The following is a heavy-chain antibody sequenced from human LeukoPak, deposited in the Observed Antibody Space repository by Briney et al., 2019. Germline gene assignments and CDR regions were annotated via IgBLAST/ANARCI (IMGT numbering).Heavy chain of an antibody. Sequence: ASVKVSCKASGYTFTGYYMHWVRQAPGQGLEWMGWINPNSGGTNYAQKFQGWVTMTRDTSISTAYMELSRLRSDDTAVYYCASGYSSSWYAFDIWGQGTMVTVSS. V-gene: IGHV1-2*04. CDR2: INPNSGGT. D-gene: IGHD6-13*01. CDR1: GYTFTGYY. CDR3: ASGYSSSWYAFDI. J-gene: IGHJ3*02.